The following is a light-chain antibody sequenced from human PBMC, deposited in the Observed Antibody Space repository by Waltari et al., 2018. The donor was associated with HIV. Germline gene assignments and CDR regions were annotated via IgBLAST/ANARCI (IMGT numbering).Light chain of an antibody. Sequence: IVMTQFPLSLPVNPGEPASISRMSNQRPLHSNEYHYLNWFLQKPGQSPRLLIYLGSTRASGVTDRFSGGGSGTNFTLKIRRVEADDVVVYYCMQGLQTPFTLGPGTKVDI. CDR3: MQGLQTPFT. CDR2: LGS. V-gene: IGKV2-28*01. CDR1: QRPLHSNEYHY. J-gene: IGKJ3*01.